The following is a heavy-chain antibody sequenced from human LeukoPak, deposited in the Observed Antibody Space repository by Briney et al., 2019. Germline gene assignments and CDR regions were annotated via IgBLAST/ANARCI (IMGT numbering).Heavy chain of an antibody. D-gene: IGHD5-24*01. V-gene: IGHV3-72*01. CDR3: ANFFGNNYGF. J-gene: IGHJ4*02. CDR1: GFIFSDHY. CDR2: SRDKANGYIT. Sequence: PGGSQSLFCAASGFIFSDHYMDWVRQAPGRGREWVGRSRDKANGYITEYATSVEGIFAISRDNSNNSQYLQMNSLKTEDTAVYYCANFFGNNYGFWGQGTLVTVSS.